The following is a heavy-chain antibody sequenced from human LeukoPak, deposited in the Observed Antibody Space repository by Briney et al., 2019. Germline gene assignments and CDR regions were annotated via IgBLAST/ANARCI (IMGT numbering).Heavy chain of an antibody. Sequence: GGSLRLSCAASGFTFSSYGMHWVRRAPGKGLEWVAVISYDGSNKYYADSVKGRFTISRDNSKNTLYLQMNSLRAEDTAVYYCAKDRSGGFDPWGQGTLVTVSS. CDR2: ISYDGSNK. CDR3: AKDRSGGFDP. D-gene: IGHD2-15*01. V-gene: IGHV3-30*18. J-gene: IGHJ5*02. CDR1: GFTFSSYG.